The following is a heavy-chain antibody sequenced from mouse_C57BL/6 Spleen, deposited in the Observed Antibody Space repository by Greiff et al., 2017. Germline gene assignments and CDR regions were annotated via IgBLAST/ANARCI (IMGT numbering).Heavy chain of an antibody. Sequence: DVMLVESGGDLVKPGGSLKLSCAASGFTFSSYGMSWVRQTPDKRLEWVATISSGGSYTYYPDSVKGRFTISRDNAKNTLYLQMSSLKSEDTAMYYCARQPTIVTSYYAMDYWGQGTSVTVSS. D-gene: IGHD2-5*01. V-gene: IGHV5-6*02. CDR3: ARQPTIVTSYYAMDY. CDR1: GFTFSSYG. CDR2: ISSGGSYT. J-gene: IGHJ4*01.